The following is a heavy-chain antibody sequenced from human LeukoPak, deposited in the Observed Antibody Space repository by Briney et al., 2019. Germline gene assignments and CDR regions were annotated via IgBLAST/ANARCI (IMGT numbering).Heavy chain of an antibody. CDR1: GYSFTSYW. J-gene: IGHJ6*03. CDR2: IYPGDSDT. D-gene: IGHD3-10*01. Sequence: ASVKVSCKGSGYSFTSYWIGWVRQMPGKGLEWMGVIYPGDSDTRYSPSFQGQVTISADKSISTAYLQWSSLKASDTAMYYCARRVAYYGSGTGYMDVWGKGTTVTVSS. V-gene: IGHV5-51*01. CDR3: ARRVAYYGSGTGYMDV.